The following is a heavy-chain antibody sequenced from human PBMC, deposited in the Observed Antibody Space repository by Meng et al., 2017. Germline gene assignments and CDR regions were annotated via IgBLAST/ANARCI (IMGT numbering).Heavy chain of an antibody. D-gene: IGHD2-2*01. CDR3: ARVVVVPAAKYWFDP. J-gene: IGHJ5*02. CDR1: GGSVSSGSYY. V-gene: IGHV4-61*01. CDR2: IYYSGST. Sequence: GSLRLSCTVSGGSVSSGSYYWSWIRQPPGKGLEWIGYIYYSGSTNYNPSLKSRVTISVDTSKNQFSLKLSSVTAADTAVYYCARVVVVPAAKYWFDPWGQGTLVTVSS.